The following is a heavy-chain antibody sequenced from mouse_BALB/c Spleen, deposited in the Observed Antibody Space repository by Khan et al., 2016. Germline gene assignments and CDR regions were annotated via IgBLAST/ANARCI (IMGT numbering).Heavy chain of an antibody. V-gene: IGHV3-6*02. CDR3: ARDNSFDY. J-gene: IGHJ2*01. CDR2: ISYDGSN. CDR1: GYSITSGSY. Sequence: EVQLQESGPGLVKPSQSLSLTCSVSGYSITSGSYWNWIRQFPGNKLEWMGYISYDGSNNYHPSLKNRISITRDTSKNPFFLKLNSVTTEEIATYFCARDNSFDYWGQGTTLTVSS.